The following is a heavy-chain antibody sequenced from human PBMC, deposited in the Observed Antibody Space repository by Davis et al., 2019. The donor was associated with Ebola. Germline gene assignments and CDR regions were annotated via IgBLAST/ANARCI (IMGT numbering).Heavy chain of an antibody. V-gene: IGHV4-59*01. CDR1: GGSISSYY. J-gene: IGHJ4*02. Sequence: MPSETLSLTCAVYGGSISSYYWSWIRQPPGKGLEWIGYIYYSGSTNYNPSLKSRVTISVDTSKNQFSLKLSSVTAADTAVYYCARRSSAYYYVNYWGRGTLVTVSS. CDR2: IYYSGST. CDR3: ARRSSAYYYVNY. D-gene: IGHD3-10*02.